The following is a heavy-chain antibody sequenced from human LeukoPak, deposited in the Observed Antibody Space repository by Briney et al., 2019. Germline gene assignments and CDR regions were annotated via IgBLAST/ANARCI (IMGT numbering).Heavy chain of an antibody. CDR2: INHSGST. J-gene: IGHJ4*02. Sequence: KTSETLSLTCAVYGGSFSGYHWSWIRQPPGKGLEWIGEINHSGSTDYNPSLKSRVTISVDTSKNQFSLKLSSVTAADTAVYYCARGVKIQLLINWGQGTLVTVSS. CDR1: GGSFSGYH. D-gene: IGHD5-18*01. CDR3: ARGVKIQLLIN. V-gene: IGHV4-34*01.